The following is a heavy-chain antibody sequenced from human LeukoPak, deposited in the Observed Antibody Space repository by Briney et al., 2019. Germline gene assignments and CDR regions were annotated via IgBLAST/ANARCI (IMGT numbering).Heavy chain of an antibody. J-gene: IGHJ3*02. CDR3: VFEGRADAFDI. V-gene: IGHV3-30*03. CDR2: ISYDGSNK. D-gene: IGHD3-10*01. Sequence: GRPLRLSCAASGFTFSSYGMHWVRQAPGKGLEWVAVISYDGSNKYYADSVKGRFTISRDNSKNTLYLQMNSLRAEDTAVYYCVFEGRADAFDIWGQGTMVTVSS. CDR1: GFTFSSYG.